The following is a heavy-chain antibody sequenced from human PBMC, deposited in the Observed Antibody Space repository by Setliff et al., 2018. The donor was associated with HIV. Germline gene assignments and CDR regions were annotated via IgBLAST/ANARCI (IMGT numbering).Heavy chain of an antibody. CDR3: ARVPPLLPPPYSSSASRYGMDV. D-gene: IGHD6-6*01. CDR2: IYYSGST. J-gene: IGHJ6*02. CDR1: GGSISSSSYY. V-gene: IGHV4-39*07. Sequence: PSETLSLTCTVSGGSISSSSYYWGWIRQPPGKGLEWIGSIYYSGSTYYNPSLKSRVTISVDTSKNQFSLKLSSVTAADTAVYYCARVPPLLPPPYSSSASRYGMDVWGQGTTVTVSS.